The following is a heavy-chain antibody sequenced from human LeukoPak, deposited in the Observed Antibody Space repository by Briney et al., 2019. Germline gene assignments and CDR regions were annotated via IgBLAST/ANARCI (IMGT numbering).Heavy chain of an antibody. CDR1: GFTFSSYG. D-gene: IGHD6-19*01. CDR2: IRYDGSNK. Sequence: GGSLRLSCAVSGFTFSSYGMHWVRPAPGKGLGWVSFIRYDGSNKYYADSVKGRFTISTDNSKNTLYLQMNSLRAEDTAVYYCARVKAGAYYYYGMDVWGQGTTVTASS. CDR3: ARVKAGAYYYYGMDV. V-gene: IGHV3-30*02. J-gene: IGHJ6*02.